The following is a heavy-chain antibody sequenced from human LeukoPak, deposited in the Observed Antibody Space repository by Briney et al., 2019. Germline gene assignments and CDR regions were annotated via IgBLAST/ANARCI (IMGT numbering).Heavy chain of an antibody. CDR1: GYTFTSYD. D-gene: IGHD2-2*01. V-gene: IGHV1-18*01. CDR3: ARVVVVPAAIDAFDI. CDR2: MNPNSGNT. Sequence: ASVKVSCKASGYTFTSYDINWVRQATGQGLEWMGWMNPNSGNTNYAQKLQGRVTMTTDTSTSTAYMELRSLRSDDTAVYYCARVVVVPAAIDAFDIWGQGTMVTVSS. J-gene: IGHJ3*02.